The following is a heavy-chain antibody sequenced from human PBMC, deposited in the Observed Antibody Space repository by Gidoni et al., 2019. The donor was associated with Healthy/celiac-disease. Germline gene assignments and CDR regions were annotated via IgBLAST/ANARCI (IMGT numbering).Heavy chain of an antibody. V-gene: IGHV3-53*04. D-gene: IGHD5-18*01. J-gene: IGHJ4*02. CDR2: IYSGGST. CDR3: ARGIQLWLNYFDY. CDR1: GFTVSSNY. Sequence: EVQLVESGGGLVQPGGSLRLSSAASGFTVSSNYMSWVRQAPGKGLEWFSVIYSGGSTYYADSVKGRFTISRHNSKNTLYLQMNSLRAEDTAVYYCARGIQLWLNYFDYWGQGTLVTVSS.